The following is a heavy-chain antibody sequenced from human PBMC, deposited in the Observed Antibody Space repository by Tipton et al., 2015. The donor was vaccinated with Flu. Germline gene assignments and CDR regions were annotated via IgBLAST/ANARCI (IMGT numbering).Heavy chain of an antibody. CDR1: RGSVSTRSW. CDR3: ARLFDTMYGVIIMARLDT. D-gene: IGHD3-9*01. J-gene: IGHJ5*02. V-gene: IGHV4/OR15-8*02. Sequence: GLVKPSETLSLTCTVSRGSVSTRSWWAWVRQAPGQGTEWIGRVYQDGTSDYNSSLRSRVRISIDKSENQFFLRLNSVTAADTAVYYCARLFDTMYGVIIMARLDTWGQGIKVTVSS. CDR2: VYQDGTS.